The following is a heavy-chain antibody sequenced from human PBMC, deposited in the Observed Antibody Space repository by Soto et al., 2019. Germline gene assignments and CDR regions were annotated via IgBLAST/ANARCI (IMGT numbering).Heavy chain of an antibody. V-gene: IGHV4-59*08. Sequence: ASETLSLTCTVSCGSISSYYWSWIRQPPGEGLEGVGDIYYSGSTNYNPSPKSRVTISVDTSKNPFSLKRSSVTAADTAVYYCARKSYDFWSGYYVGGESYYYYYMDVWGKGTTVTVSS. J-gene: IGHJ6*03. CDR2: IYYSGST. CDR1: CGSISSYY. CDR3: ARKSYDFWSGYYVGGESYYYYYMDV. D-gene: IGHD3-3*01.